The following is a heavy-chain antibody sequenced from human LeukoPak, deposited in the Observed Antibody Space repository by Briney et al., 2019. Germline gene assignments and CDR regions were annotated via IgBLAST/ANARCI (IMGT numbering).Heavy chain of an antibody. J-gene: IGHJ4*02. V-gene: IGHV1-8*01. D-gene: IGHD3-9*01. Sequence: GASVKVSCKASGYTFTSYDINWVRQATGQGLEWMGWMNPNSGNTGYAQKFQGRVTMTRNTSISTAYMELRSLRSDDTAVYYCARHSRRGYDILTGFLDREPFDYWGQGTLVTVSS. CDR1: GYTFTSYD. CDR2: MNPNSGNT. CDR3: ARHSRRGYDILTGFLDREPFDY.